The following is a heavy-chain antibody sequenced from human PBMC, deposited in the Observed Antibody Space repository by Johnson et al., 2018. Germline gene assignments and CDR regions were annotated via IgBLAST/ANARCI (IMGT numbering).Heavy chain of an antibody. V-gene: IGHV4-31*02. J-gene: IGHJ2*01. Sequence: CSYSSGSTYYKPSLRSRLTLSLDTSNNHFSLKLTSVTAADTAVYYCARSGADTRFFDLWGRGTLVTVSS. D-gene: IGHD2-21*02. CDR3: ARSGADTRFFDL. CDR2: SYSSGST.